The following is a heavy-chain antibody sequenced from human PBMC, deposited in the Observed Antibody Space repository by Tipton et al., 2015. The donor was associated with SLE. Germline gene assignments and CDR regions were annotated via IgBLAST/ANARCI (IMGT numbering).Heavy chain of an antibody. CDR1: VYSISSSHW. CDR2: IYYRGST. CDR3: ARGPYDFETGYSQYYFDF. D-gene: IGHD3-3*01. Sequence: TLSLTCNVSVYSISSSHWWGWIRQPPGKGLEWIGNIYYRGSTYYNPSLKSRVTISIDTSESHLYLNLRSVTAADTALYFCARGPYDFETGYSQYYFDFWGRGTLVTVSS. V-gene: IGHV4-28*03. J-gene: IGHJ4*02.